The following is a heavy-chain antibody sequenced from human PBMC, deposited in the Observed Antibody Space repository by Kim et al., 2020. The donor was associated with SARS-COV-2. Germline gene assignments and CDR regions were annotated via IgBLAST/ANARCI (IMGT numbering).Heavy chain of an antibody. CDR3: AREPFSGVPT. Sequence: STYYNPSLKSRVTISVDTSKNQFSLKLSSVTAADTAVYYCAREPFSGVPTWGQGTLVTVSS. CDR2: ST. J-gene: IGHJ4*02. D-gene: IGHD2-2*01. V-gene: IGHV4-31*02.